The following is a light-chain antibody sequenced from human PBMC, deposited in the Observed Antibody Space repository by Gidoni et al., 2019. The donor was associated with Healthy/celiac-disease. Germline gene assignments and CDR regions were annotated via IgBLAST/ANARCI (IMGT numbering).Light chain of an antibody. CDR3: SSYTSSSVV. V-gene: IGLV2-14*03. Sequence: QSALTQPASAQGPPGQSLTTSCTGTSSDVGGYNYVSWYKQHPGKAHKLMIYDVSNRPSGVSNRFSGSKSGNTASLTISGLQAEDAADYYCSSYTSSSVVFGGGTKLTVL. J-gene: IGLJ2*01. CDR1: SSDVGGYNY. CDR2: DVS.